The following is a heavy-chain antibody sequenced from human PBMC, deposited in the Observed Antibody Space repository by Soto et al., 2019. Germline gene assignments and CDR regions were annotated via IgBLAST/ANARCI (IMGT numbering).Heavy chain of an antibody. Sequence: QVQLVQSGAEVKKPGASVKVSCKASGYTFTSYGISWVRQAPGQGLEWMGWISAYNGNTNYAQKLQGRVTMTTDTSTSTAYMELRSLRSDDTAVYYCARDIGPMITFGGVIGEGGYWGQRTLVTVSS. J-gene: IGHJ4*02. D-gene: IGHD3-16*02. CDR3: ARDIGPMITFGGVIGEGGY. CDR1: GYTFTSYG. V-gene: IGHV1-18*01. CDR2: ISAYNGNT.